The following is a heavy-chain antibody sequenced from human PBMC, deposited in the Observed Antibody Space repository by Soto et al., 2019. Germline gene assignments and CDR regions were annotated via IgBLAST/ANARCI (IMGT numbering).Heavy chain of an antibody. CDR2: ISAYNGNT. CDR1: GYTFTSYG. J-gene: IGHJ6*02. V-gene: IGHV1-18*01. D-gene: IGHD4-17*01. CDR3: ESEDGEDPRSCGLDV. Sequence: QVQLVQSGAEVKKPGASVKVSCKASGYTFTSYGISWVRQAPGQGLEWMGWISAYNGNTNYAQKLQGRVTMTTDTSTCTGNVEMGRRSSDDAAVDLYESEDGEDPRSCGLDVWGQGTTVTVSS.